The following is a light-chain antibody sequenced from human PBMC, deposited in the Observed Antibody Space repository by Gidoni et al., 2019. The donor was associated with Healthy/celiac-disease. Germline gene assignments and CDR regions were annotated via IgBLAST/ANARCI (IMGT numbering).Light chain of an antibody. CDR1: QSVSSSY. CDR3: QQDYKST. V-gene: IGKV3D-7*01. Sequence: EIVMTQSPATLSLSPGERATLSCRASQSVSSSYLSWYQQKPGQAPRLLIYGASTRATGSPARLRGSGSGTDFTLTISSLQPEDFAVYYCQQDYKSTVGQGTKLEIK. CDR2: GAS. J-gene: IGKJ2*01.